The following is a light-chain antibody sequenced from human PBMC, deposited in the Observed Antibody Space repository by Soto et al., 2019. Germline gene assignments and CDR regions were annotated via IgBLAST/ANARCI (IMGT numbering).Light chain of an antibody. V-gene: IGKV3-15*01. CDR1: QSVRSN. CDR2: GAS. Sequence: EIVMTQSPATLSVSPGERATHSCRASQSVRSNLAWYQQKPGQAPRLLIYGASTRATGIPARFSGSGSGTEFTLTISSLQSEDFAVYYCQQYNNWPPYTFGQGTKLEIK. J-gene: IGKJ2*01. CDR3: QQYNNWPPYT.